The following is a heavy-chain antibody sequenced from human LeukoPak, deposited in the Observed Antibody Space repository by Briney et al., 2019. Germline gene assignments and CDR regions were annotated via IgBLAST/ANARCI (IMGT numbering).Heavy chain of an antibody. CDR2: VDYRGNT. D-gene: IGHD2-15*01. Sequence: SETLSLACTISGGSISSYYWSWIRQPPGKGLEWIGYVDYRGNTNYNPSLKSRVTISIDTSKSLFSLKLNSVTAADTAVYYCARVEVGAANRQWYGMDVWGQGTTVTVSS. CDR3: ARVEVGAANRQWYGMDV. CDR1: GGSISSYY. J-gene: IGHJ6*02. V-gene: IGHV4-59*01.